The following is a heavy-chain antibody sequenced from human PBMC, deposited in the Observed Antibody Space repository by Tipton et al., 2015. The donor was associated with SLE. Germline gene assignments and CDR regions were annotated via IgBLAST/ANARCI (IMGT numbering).Heavy chain of an antibody. CDR1: DYSISNGYY. D-gene: IGHD1-26*01. Sequence: TLSLTCAVSDYSISNGYYWGWIRQPPGKGLEWIGSLYHMGSTFYNTSLESRVTISLDTPKNQFSLNLLSVIAADTAVYYCARGFREWELLDDAFDIWGQGTMVIVSS. V-gene: IGHV4-38-2*01. CDR2: LYHMGST. J-gene: IGHJ3*02. CDR3: ARGFREWELLDDAFDI.